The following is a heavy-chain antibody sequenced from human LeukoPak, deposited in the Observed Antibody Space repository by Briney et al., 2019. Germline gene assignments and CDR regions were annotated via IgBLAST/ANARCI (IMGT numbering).Heavy chain of an antibody. V-gene: IGHV3-43*02. CDR2: ISGGGGST. CDR3: ARDSSFAFDI. D-gene: IGHD1-7*01. CDR1: GFTLDNYA. J-gene: IGHJ3*02. Sequence: GGSLRLSCAASGFTLDNYAIHWVRQAAGEGLEGVSLISGGGGSTYYADSMKGRFTLPRDNAKTSVSLKENSPRDADTAVYCCARDSSFAFDIWGQGTMVTVSS.